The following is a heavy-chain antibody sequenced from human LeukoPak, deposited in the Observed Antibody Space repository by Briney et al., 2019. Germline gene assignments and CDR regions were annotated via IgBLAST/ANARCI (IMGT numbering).Heavy chain of an antibody. CDR3: ARGGSTAIDY. D-gene: IGHD3-16*01. Sequence: PSETLSLTCTVSSGSISLYYWSWIRQPPGKGLEWIGYIYYSGSTNYNPSLKSRVTISVDTSKNQFSLKLSSVTVADPAVYYCARGGSTAIDYWGQGTLVTVSS. J-gene: IGHJ4*02. CDR2: IYYSGST. V-gene: IGHV4-59*01. CDR1: SGSISLYY.